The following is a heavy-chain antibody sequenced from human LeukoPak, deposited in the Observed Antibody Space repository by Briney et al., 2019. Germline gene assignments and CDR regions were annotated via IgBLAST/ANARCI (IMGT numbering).Heavy chain of an antibody. CDR2: ISYDGSNK. J-gene: IGHJ4*02. Sequence: PGGSLRLSCAASGFTFSSYSMNWVRQAPGKGLEWVAVISYDGSNKYYADSVKGRFTTSRDNSKNTLYLQMNSLRAEDTAVYYCAKLMYYYDSSGYPDYWGQGTLVTVSS. CDR1: GFTFSSYS. CDR3: AKLMYYYDSSGYPDY. V-gene: IGHV3-30*18. D-gene: IGHD3-22*01.